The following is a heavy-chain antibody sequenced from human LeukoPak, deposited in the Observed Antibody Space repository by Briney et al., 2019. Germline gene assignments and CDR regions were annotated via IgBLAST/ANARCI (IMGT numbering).Heavy chain of an antibody. CDR1: GYTFTSYA. D-gene: IGHD6-19*01. V-gene: IGHV1-3*01. J-gene: IGHJ4*02. Sequence: RASVKVSCKASGYTFTSYAMHWVRQAPGQGLEWMGWINAGNGNTKYSQKFQGRVTTTRDTSASTAYMELSRLRSEDTAVYYCARGYSSGWYIDYWGQGTLVTVSS. CDR2: INAGNGNT. CDR3: ARGYSSGWYIDY.